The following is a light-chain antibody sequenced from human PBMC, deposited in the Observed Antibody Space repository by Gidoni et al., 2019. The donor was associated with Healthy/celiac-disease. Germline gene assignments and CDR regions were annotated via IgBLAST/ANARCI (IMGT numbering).Light chain of an antibody. CDR3: KQDYSTPYN. J-gene: IGKJ2*01. CDR2: WAS. CDR1: QSVLYSSNNKNY. V-gene: IGKV4-1*01. Sequence: DIVMTQSPDSLAVSLGERATLNCKSRQSVLYSSNNKNYLAWYQQKPGQPPKLLIYWASTRESGVPDRVSGSGSGTDFTLTIRSLQAEDVAVYYCKQDYSTPYNVGQGTKLEIK.